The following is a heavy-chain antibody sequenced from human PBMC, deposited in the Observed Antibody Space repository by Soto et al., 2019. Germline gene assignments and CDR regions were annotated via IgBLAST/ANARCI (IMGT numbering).Heavy chain of an antibody. D-gene: IGHD6-13*01. CDR2: IYTSGST. Sequence: SETLSLTCTVSGGSISSYYWSWIRQPAGKGLEWIGRIYTSGSTNYNPSLKSRATMSVATSKNQFSLKLSSVTAADTAVYYCHGSSSWYEGSDYYYYGMDVWGQGTTVTVSS. V-gene: IGHV4-4*07. J-gene: IGHJ6*02. CDR3: HGSSSWYEGSDYYYYGMDV. CDR1: GGSISSYY.